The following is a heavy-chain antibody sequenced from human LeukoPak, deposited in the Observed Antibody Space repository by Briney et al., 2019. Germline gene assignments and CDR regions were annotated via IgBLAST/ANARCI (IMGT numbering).Heavy chain of an antibody. CDR1: GFTFSSYA. Sequence: GGSLRLSCAASGFTFSSYAMHWVRQAPGKGLEWVAVISYDGSNKYYADSVKGRFTISRDNAKNSLYLQMNSLRAEDTALYHCARYAGYSGYENYFDYWGQGTLVTVSS. CDR2: ISYDGSNK. CDR3: ARYAGYSGYENYFDY. J-gene: IGHJ4*02. V-gene: IGHV3-30*04. D-gene: IGHD5-12*01.